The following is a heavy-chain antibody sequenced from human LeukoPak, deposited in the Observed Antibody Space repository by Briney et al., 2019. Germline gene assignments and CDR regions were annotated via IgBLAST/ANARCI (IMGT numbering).Heavy chain of an antibody. Sequence: PGGSLRLSCAASGFTFSSYEMNWVRQAPGKGLEWVSYISSSGSSIYYADSVKGRFTISRDNAKNSLYLQMNSLRAEDTAVYYCARIGSSWTYYFDYWGQGILVTVSS. V-gene: IGHV3-48*03. CDR1: GFTFSSYE. J-gene: IGHJ4*02. CDR2: ISSSGSSI. CDR3: ARIGSSWTYYFDY. D-gene: IGHD6-13*01.